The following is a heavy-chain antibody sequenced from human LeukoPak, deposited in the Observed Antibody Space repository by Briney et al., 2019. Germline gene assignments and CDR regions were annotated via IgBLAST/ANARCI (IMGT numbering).Heavy chain of an antibody. CDR3: ARATIVVVPAARRGVGPWFDP. J-gene: IGHJ5*02. CDR1: GYTFTSYY. Sequence: GASVKVSCKASGYTFTSYYMHWVRQAPGQGLEWMGIINPSGGSTSYAQKFQGRVTMTRDTSTSTVYMELSSLRSEDTAVYYCARATIVVVPAARRGVGPWFDPWRQGTLVTVSS. CDR2: INPSGGST. V-gene: IGHV1-46*01. D-gene: IGHD2-2*01.